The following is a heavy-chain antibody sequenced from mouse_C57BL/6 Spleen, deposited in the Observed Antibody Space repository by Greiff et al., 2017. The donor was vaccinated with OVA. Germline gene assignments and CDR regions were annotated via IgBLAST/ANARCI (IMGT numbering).Heavy chain of an antibody. V-gene: IGHV2-3*01. CDR2: IWGDGST. D-gene: IGHD2-5*01. CDR1: GFSLTSYG. Sequence: VKVVESGPGLVAPSQSLSITCTVSGFSLTSYGVSWVRQPPGKGLEWLGVIWGDGSTNYHSALISRLSISKDNSKSQVFLKLNSLQTDDTATYYCARPYSNYEDWYFDVWGTGTTVTVSS. CDR3: ARPYSNYEDWYFDV. J-gene: IGHJ1*03.